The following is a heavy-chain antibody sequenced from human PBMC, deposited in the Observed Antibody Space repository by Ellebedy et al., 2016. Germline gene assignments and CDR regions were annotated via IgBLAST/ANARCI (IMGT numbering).Heavy chain of an antibody. D-gene: IGHD2-2*01. Sequence: ASVKVSCXASGYTFTSYDINWVRQATGQGLEWMGWMNPNSGNTGYAQKFQGRVTMTRNTSISTAYMELSSLRSEDTAVYYCVRVRSGSSKPRRTYNWFDPWGQGTLVTVSS. V-gene: IGHV1-8*01. CDR2: MNPNSGNT. CDR3: VRVRSGSSKPRRTYNWFDP. J-gene: IGHJ5*02. CDR1: GYTFTSYD.